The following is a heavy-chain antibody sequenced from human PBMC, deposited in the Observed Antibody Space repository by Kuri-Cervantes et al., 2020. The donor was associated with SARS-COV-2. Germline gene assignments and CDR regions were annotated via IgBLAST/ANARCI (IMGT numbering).Heavy chain of an antibody. CDR3: ARDSGIAAAAPYYHYGMDV. CDR1: GYSFTAYY. CDR2: IIPIFGIA. D-gene: IGHD6-13*01. J-gene: IGHJ6*02. V-gene: IGHV1/OR15-2*02. Sequence: SVQETCKASGYSFTAYYMHCVRQAPEQGLEWMGWIIPIFGIANYAQKLQGRVTMTTDTSTSTAYMELRSLRSDDTAVYYCARDSGIAAAAPYYHYGMDVWGQGTTVTVSS.